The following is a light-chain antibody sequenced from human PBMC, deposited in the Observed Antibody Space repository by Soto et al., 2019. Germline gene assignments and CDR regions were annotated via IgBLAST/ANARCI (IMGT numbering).Light chain of an antibody. Sequence: QSVLPQPPSVSGAPGQRVTISCTGSSSNIGTGYDVHWYQQLPGTAPKLFIYGNTNRPSGVPDRCSGSKSGTSASLAITGLQADDEADYYCQSFDSRRFYVFGTGTKVTVL. CDR1: SSNIGTGYD. J-gene: IGLJ1*01. V-gene: IGLV1-40*01. CDR2: GNT. CDR3: QSFDSRRFYV.